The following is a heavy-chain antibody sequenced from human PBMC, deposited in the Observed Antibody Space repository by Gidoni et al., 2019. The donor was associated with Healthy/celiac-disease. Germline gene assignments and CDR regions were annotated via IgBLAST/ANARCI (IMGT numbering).Heavy chain of an antibody. CDR2: ISYDGSNK. D-gene: IGHD2-2*01. CDR3: AKGRRQLPDY. V-gene: IGHV3-30*18. CDR1: GFTFSGYG. Sequence: QVQLVESGGGVVQPGRSLRLSCAASGFTFSGYGMPWVRQAPGKGLEWVAVISYDGSNKYYADAVKGRFTISRDNSKNTLYLQMNSLRAEDTAVYYCAKGRRQLPDYWGQGTLVTVSS. J-gene: IGHJ4*02.